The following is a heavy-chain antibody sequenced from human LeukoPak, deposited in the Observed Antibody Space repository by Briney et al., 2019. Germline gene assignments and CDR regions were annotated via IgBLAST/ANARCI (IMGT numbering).Heavy chain of an antibody. D-gene: IGHD6-19*01. Sequence: SVKVSCKASGGTFSSYAISWVRQAPGQGLEWMGGIIPIFGTANYAQKFQGRVTITADESTSTAYMELSSLRSEDTAVYYCAXXSXQWXVRGSRSHFDYWGQGTLVTVSS. J-gene: IGHJ4*02. V-gene: IGHV1-69*13. CDR3: AXXSXQWXVRGSRSHFDY. CDR1: GGTFSSYA. CDR2: IIPIFGTA.